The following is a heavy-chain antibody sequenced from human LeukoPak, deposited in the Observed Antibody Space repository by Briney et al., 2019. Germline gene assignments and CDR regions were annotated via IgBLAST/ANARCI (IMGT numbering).Heavy chain of an antibody. J-gene: IGHJ4*02. V-gene: IGHV4-39*01. Sequence: SETLSLTCTVSGGSIISSTYYWGWIRQPPGKGLEWIGTIYHSGSTYYNPSLKSRVTISVDTSKDQFSLKLSSVTAADTALYYCARRPITYGSGRFFDYWGQGTLVTVSS. CDR3: ARRPITYGSGRFFDY. D-gene: IGHD3-10*01. CDR2: IYHSGST. CDR1: GGSIISSTYY.